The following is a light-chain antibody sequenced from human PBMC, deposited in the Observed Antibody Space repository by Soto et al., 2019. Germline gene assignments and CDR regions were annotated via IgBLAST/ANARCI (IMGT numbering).Light chain of an antibody. V-gene: IGLV2-14*01. Sequence: QSALTQPASVSGSPGQSITISCTGTSSDVGGYNYVSWYQQHPGKAPKLMIYDVSNRPSGISNRFSGSKSGNTASLTISGLQAEEEADYYCISYTSSSPVVFGGGTKLTVL. J-gene: IGLJ2*01. CDR2: DVS. CDR3: ISYTSSSPVV. CDR1: SSDVGGYNY.